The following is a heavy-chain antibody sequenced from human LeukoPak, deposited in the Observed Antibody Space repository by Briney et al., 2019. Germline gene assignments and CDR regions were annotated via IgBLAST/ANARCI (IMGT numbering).Heavy chain of an antibody. D-gene: IGHD4-17*01. CDR1: GFTFSVYW. Sequence: PGGSLRLSCAASGFTFSVYWMTWVRQAPGKGLEWVANIKQDGSEKYYVDSVKGRFTISRDNAKNSLYLQMNSLRADDTAVYYCARMESTTVTAIDYWGQGTLVTVSS. J-gene: IGHJ4*02. CDR3: ARMESTTVTAIDY. V-gene: IGHV3-7*01. CDR2: IKQDGSEK.